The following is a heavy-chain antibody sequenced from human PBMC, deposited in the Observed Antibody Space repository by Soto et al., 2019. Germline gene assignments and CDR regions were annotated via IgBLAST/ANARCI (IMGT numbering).Heavy chain of an antibody. D-gene: IGHD3-22*01. CDR3: ARQYYYARSGYHRPFDN. J-gene: IGHJ4*02. V-gene: IGHV2-5*02. CDR2: MYWDSDK. Sequence: SGPTLVNPTQTLTLTCTFSGFSLSTGVGVGWIRQPPGKALEWLALMYWDSDKRYSPSLKSRLTITKDPDKNQVVLTLTNMDPVDTATYYCARQYYYARSGYHRPFDNWGQGTLVTVYS. CDR1: GFSLSTGVG.